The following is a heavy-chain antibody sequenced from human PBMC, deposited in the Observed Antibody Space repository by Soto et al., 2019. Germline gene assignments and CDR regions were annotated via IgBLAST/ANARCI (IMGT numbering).Heavy chain of an antibody. J-gene: IGHJ4*02. Sequence: EVKLVESGGGLVQPGGSLRLSCAASGLTVSTNPMSWVRQAPGKGLEWVSVIYTGGGTHYADSVKGRFTISRDNSKNTVNLQMNSLSPEDTAVYYCARDGSGHWGQGTLVTVSS. CDR3: ARDGSGH. CDR1: GLTVSTNP. CDR2: IYTGGGT. V-gene: IGHV3-66*01.